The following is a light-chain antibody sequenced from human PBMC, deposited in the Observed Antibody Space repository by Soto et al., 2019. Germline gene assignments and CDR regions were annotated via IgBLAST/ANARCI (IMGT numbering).Light chain of an antibody. J-gene: IGKJ3*01. CDR2: GAS. CDR1: QSVSSSY. Sequence: IVLTQSPVTLSLSPGARATLSCRASQSVSSSYLACDQQKPGQAPRLLIYGASSSATGSPDRFSGSGSGTDFTLTISRLEPEDFAVHYCQQYGSAPGFTFGRGTKLDI. V-gene: IGKV3-20*01. CDR3: QQYGSAPGFT.